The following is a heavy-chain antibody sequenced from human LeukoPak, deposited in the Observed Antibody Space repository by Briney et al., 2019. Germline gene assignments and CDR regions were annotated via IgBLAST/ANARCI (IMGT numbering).Heavy chain of an antibody. CDR2: IYYSGST. Sequence: SETLSLTCTVSGGSISSYYWSWIRQPPGKGLEWIGYIYYSGSTNYNPSLKSRVTISVDTSKNQFSLKLSSVTAADTAVYYCVRYGGGGGYFDYWGQGTLVTVSS. CDR1: GGSISSYY. CDR3: VRYGGGGGYFDY. D-gene: IGHD2-21*01. V-gene: IGHV4-59*01. J-gene: IGHJ4*02.